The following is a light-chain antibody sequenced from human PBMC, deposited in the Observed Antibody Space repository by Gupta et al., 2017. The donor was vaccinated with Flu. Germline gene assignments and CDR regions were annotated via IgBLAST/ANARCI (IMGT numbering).Light chain of an antibody. Sequence: IVMTQSPLSLPVTPGEPASISCRSSQSLLRSNGHNYVSCYLQKPGKSPQLLFYLCSPRASVVPDRFSGSGSGTEFTLKSSRVQAEYVGFYYCMQAQQSCSFGQGTKLEI. CDR2: LCS. V-gene: IGKV2-28*01. J-gene: IGKJ2*04. CDR3: MQAQQSCS. CDR1: QSLLRSNGHNY.